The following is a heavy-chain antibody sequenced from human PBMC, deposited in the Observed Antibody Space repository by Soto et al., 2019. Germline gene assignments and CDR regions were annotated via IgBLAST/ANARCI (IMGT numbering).Heavy chain of an antibody. V-gene: IGHV1-2*04. J-gene: IGHJ6*03. Sequence: QVPLVQSGAEVKKPGASVKVSCKASGYTFTGYYMHWVRQAPGQGLEWMGWINPNSGGTNYAQKFQGWVTMTRDTSISTAYMELSRLRSDDTAVYYCARGVRGYDFWSGYGEVGGYYYYYMDVWGKGTTVTVSS. CDR3: ARGVRGYDFWSGYGEVGGYYYYYMDV. CDR1: GYTFTGYY. D-gene: IGHD3-3*01. CDR2: INPNSGGT.